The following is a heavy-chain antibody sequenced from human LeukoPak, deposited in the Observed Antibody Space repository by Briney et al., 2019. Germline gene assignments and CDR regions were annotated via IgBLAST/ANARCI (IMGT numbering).Heavy chain of an antibody. J-gene: IGHJ4*02. CDR3: AKDVPAAYFDY. Sequence: PGGSLRLSCAASGFTFDNYGMHWVRQAPGKGLEWVAFIRSDGGIKYYAGSVKGRFTISRDNSKNTLYLQVNSLRAEDTAVYFCAKDVPAAYFDYWGQGTLVTVSS. V-gene: IGHV3-30*02. CDR2: IRSDGGIK. CDR1: GFTFDNYG. D-gene: IGHD2-2*01.